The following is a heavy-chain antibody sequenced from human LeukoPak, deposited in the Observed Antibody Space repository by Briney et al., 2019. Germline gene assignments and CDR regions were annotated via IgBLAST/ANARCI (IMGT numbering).Heavy chain of an antibody. V-gene: IGHV4-4*02. CDR2: INHSGST. Sequence: SETLSLTCTVSGXSISSSNWWSWVRQAPGKGLEWIGEINHSGSTNYNPSLKSRVTISVDTSKHQFPLKLTSVTAADTAVYYCAGAREVYRSSDYWGQGTLVTVSS. D-gene: IGHD3-16*02. J-gene: IGHJ4*02. CDR3: AGAREVYRSSDY. CDR1: GXSISSSNW.